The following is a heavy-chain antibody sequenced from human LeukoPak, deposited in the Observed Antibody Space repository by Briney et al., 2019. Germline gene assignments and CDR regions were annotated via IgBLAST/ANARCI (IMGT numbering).Heavy chain of an antibody. Sequence: PSETLSLTCAVSGVSISSGGYSWSWIRQPPGKGLEWIGYIYHSGSTYYNPSLKSRVTISVDRSKNQFSLKLSSVTAADTAVYYCASHTRDFDYWGQGTLVTVSS. CDR1: GVSISSGGYS. D-gene: IGHD2-15*01. CDR3: ASHTRDFDY. J-gene: IGHJ4*02. CDR2: IYHSGST. V-gene: IGHV4-30-2*01.